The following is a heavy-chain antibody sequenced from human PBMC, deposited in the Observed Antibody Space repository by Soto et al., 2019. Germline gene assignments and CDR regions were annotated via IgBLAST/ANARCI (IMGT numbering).Heavy chain of an antibody. CDR2: IFTTGTTM. CDR1: GFSVSSSH. J-gene: IGHJ4*02. D-gene: IGHD3-9*01. CDR3: ARDKDWAFDY. V-gene: IGHV3-48*03. Sequence: PGGSLRLSCAVSGFSVSSSHMNWVRQAPGKGLEWVSYIFTTGTTMYYADSVKGRFTVSRDNAKNSVFLLLNSLRAEDTAVYYCARDKDWAFDYWGQGT.